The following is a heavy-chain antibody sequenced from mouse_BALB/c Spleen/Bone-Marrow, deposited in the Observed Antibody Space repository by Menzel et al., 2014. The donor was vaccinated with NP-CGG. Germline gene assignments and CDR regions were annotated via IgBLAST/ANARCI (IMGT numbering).Heavy chain of an antibody. Sequence: EVKLVESGGGLVQPGGSLKLSCATSGFTFSDYYMYWVRQTPEKRLEWVAYISYGGGSTYYPDTVKGRFTISRDNARNTLYLQMSRLKSEDTAMYYCARHEGYFRHEAWFAYWGQGTLVTVSA. CDR3: ARHEGYFRHEAWFAY. V-gene: IGHV5-12*02. D-gene: IGHD2-14*01. J-gene: IGHJ3*01. CDR1: GFTFSDYY. CDR2: ISYGGGST.